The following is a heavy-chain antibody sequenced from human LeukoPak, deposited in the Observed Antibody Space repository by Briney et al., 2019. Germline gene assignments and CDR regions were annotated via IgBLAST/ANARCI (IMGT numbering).Heavy chain of an antibody. CDR2: IYHSGST. CDR3: ARIANWKYYFDY. J-gene: IGHJ4*02. V-gene: IGHV4-38-2*02. CDR1: GYSISSGYY. D-gene: IGHD1-20*01. Sequence: PSETLSLTCTVSGYSISSGYYWGWIRQPPGKGLEWIGSIYHSGSTCYNPSLKGRVTMSVDTSKNQFSLNLSSVAAADTALYYCARIANWKYYFDYWGQGTLVTVSS.